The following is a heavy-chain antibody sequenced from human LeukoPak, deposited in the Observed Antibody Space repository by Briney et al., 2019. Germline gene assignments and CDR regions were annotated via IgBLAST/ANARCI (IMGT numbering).Heavy chain of an antibody. Sequence: ASVKVPCKVSGYTLTELSMHWVRQAPGKGLEWMGGFDPEDGKIIYAQKFQGRVTMTEDTSTDTAHMELSSLRSEDTAVYYCASEPLRVELPVDYWAREPWSPSPQ. CDR2: FDPEDGKI. J-gene: IGHJ4*02. CDR3: ASEPLRVELPVDY. D-gene: IGHD1-7*01. CDR1: GYTLTELS. V-gene: IGHV1-24*01.